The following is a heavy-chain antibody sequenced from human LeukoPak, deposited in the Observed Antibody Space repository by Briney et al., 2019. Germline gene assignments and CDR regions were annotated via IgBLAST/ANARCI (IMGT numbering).Heavy chain of an antibody. V-gene: IGHV1-69*04. CDR1: GGTFSSYA. CDR2: IIPILGIA. D-gene: IGHD5-12*01. J-gene: IGHJ4*02. CDR3: AREGYAPGGYFDY. Sequence: ASVKVSCKASGGTFSSYAISWVRQAPGQGLEWMGRIIPILGIANYAQKFQGRVTITADKSTSTAYMELSSLRSEDTAVYYCAREGYAPGGYFDYWGQGTLVTVSS.